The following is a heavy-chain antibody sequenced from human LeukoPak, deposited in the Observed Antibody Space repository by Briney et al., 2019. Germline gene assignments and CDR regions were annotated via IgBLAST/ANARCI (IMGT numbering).Heavy chain of an antibody. CDR3: ARLPSPYYGSGSYGTTGT. CDR1: GFTFSSYS. D-gene: IGHD3-10*01. J-gene: IGHJ4*02. V-gene: IGHV3-21*01. Sequence: GGSLRLSCAASGFTFSSYSMNWVRQAPGKGLEWVSSISSSSSYIYYADSVKGRFTISRDNAKNSLYLQMNSLRAEDTAVYYCARLPSPYYGSGSYGTTGTWGQGTLVTVSS. CDR2: ISSSSSYI.